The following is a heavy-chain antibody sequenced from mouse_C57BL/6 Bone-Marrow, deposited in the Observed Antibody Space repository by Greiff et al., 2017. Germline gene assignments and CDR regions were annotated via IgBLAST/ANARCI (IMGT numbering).Heavy chain of an antibody. Sequence: VQLQQPGAELVKPGASVKLSCKASGYTFTSYWMHWVKQRPGRGLEWIGRIAPNSGGTKYNEKFKSKATLTVDKPSSTAYMQLSSLTSEDSAVYYCARGGYHDYDGAWVAYWGQGTLVTVSA. V-gene: IGHV1-72*01. CDR1: GYTFTSYW. CDR3: ARGGYHDYDGAWVAY. CDR2: IAPNSGGT. J-gene: IGHJ3*01. D-gene: IGHD2-4*01.